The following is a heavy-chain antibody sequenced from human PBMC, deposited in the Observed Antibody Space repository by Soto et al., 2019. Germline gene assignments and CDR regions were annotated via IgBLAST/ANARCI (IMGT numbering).Heavy chain of an antibody. D-gene: IGHD2-2*02. J-gene: IGHJ4*02. CDR2: IKSKTDGGTT. V-gene: IGHV3-15*01. Sequence: AGGSLRLSCAASGFTFSNAWMSWVRQAPGKGLEWVGRIKSKTDGGTTDYAAPVKGRFTISRDDSKNTLYLQMNSLKTEDTAVYYCTTGPFSLGYCSSTSCYTDYWGQGTLVTVSS. CDR1: GFTFSNAW. CDR3: TTGPFSLGYCSSTSCYTDY.